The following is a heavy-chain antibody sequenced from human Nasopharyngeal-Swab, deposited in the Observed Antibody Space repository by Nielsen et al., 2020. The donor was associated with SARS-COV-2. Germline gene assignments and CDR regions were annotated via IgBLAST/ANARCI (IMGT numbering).Heavy chain of an antibody. CDR1: GFTFSSYA. J-gene: IGHJ3*02. Sequence: GESLQISCAASGFTFSSYAMHWVRQAPGKGLEWVAVISYDGSNKYYADSVKGRFTISRDNSKNTLYLQMNSLRAEDTAVYYCASGVYSSSYDSDAFDIWGRGTMVTVSS. D-gene: IGHD6-13*01. V-gene: IGHV3-30-3*01. CDR2: ISYDGSNK. CDR3: ASGVYSSSYDSDAFDI.